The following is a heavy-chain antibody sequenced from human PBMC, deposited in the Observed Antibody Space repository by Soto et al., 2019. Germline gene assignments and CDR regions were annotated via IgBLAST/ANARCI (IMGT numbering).Heavy chain of an antibody. J-gene: IGHJ4*02. V-gene: IGHV3-23*01. CDR3: AKTYTSGWYDFDS. CDR2: VSGNAKNT. Sequence: PGGFLRLSCAASGFTFSRFAMSWVRQAPGKGLEWVSTVSGNAKNTYYADSVKGRFTISRDNSRNTIFLQMNSLRAEETAVYFCAKTYTSGWYDFDSWGTGTLVTVSS. D-gene: IGHD6-19*01. CDR1: GFTFSRFA.